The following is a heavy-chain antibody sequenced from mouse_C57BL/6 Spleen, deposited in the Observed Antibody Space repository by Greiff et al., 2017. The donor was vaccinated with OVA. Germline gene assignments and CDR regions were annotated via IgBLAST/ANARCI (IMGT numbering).Heavy chain of an antibody. J-gene: IGHJ3*01. D-gene: IGHD2-4*01. V-gene: IGHV2-2*01. CDR3: ARRDDYDQAWFAY. CDR1: GFSLTSYG. CDR2: IWSGGST. Sequence: QVQLQQSGPGLVQPSQSLSITCTVSGFSLTSYGVHWVRQSPGKGLEWLGVIWSGGSTDYNAAFISRLSISKDNSKSQVFFKMNSLQAADTAIYYCARRDDYDQAWFAYWGQGTLVTVSA.